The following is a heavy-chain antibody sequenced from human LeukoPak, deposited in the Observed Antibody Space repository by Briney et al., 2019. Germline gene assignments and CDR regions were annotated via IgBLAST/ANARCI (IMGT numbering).Heavy chain of an antibody. CDR3: ARDRRGAIWFGECRPVWYFDY. CDR2: IYDSGST. J-gene: IGHJ4*02. V-gene: IGHV4-34*01. Sequence: SEILSLTCAVYGGSFSGYYWSWIRQPPGKGLEWIGEIYDSGSTNYNPSLKSRVTISVDKSKNQFYLKLSSVTAADTAVYYCARDRRGAIWFGECRPVWYFDYWGQGTLVTVSS. CDR1: GGSFSGYY. D-gene: IGHD3-10*01.